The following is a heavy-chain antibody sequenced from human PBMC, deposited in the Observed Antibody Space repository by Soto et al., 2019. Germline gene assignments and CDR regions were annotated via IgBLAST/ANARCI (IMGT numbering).Heavy chain of an antibody. D-gene: IGHD3-16*01. Sequence: PGGSLRLSCAASGFTFSSYAMHWVRQAPGKGLEWVALISYDGSDKDYADSVKGRFTISRDNAKNSLYLQMNSLRDEDTAVYYCAREGVYYYYGMDVWGQGTTVTVSS. CDR2: ISYDGSDK. CDR3: AREGVYYYYGMDV. J-gene: IGHJ6*02. CDR1: GFTFSSYA. V-gene: IGHV3-30-3*01.